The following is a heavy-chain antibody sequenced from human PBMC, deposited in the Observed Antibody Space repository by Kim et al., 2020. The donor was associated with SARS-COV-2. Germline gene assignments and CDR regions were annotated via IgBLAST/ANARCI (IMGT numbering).Heavy chain of an antibody. D-gene: IGHD1-7*01. J-gene: IGHJ3*02. CDR2: IKSKTDGGTT. CDR3: TTPYNWNYVRGGTNAFDI. V-gene: IGHV3-15*01. CDR1: GFTFSNAW. Sequence: GGSLRLSCAASGFTFSNAWMSWVRQAPGKGLEWVGRIKSKTDGGTTDYAAPVKGRFTISRDDSKNTLYLQMNSLKTEDTAVYYCTTPYNWNYVRGGTNAFDIWGQGTMVTVSS.